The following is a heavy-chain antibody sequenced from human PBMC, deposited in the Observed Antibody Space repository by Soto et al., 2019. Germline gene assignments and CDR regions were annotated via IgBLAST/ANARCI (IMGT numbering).Heavy chain of an antibody. CDR1: GGSISSSSYY. V-gene: IGHV4-39*01. J-gene: IGHJ4*02. D-gene: IGHD3-10*01. Sequence: SETLSLTCTVSGGSISSSSYYWGWIRQPPGKGLEWIGSIYYSGSTYYNPSLKSRVTISVDTSKNQFSLKLSSVTAADTAVYYCARHYYGSGSHYGREPLDYWGQGTLVTVSS. CDR2: IYYSGST. CDR3: ARHYYGSGSHYGREPLDY.